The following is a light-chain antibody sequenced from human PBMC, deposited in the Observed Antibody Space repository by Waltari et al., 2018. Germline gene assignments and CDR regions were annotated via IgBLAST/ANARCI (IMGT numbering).Light chain of an antibody. V-gene: IGKV1-5*01. CDR2: DAS. CDR1: QSIRGW. Sequence: DIQMTQSPSMLSASVGDRFTITCRDTQSIRGWLALFQMKPGLAPKLLIYDASNLEDGIPSRFSGSGFGTNFTLTINSLQPDDFATYYCQEYNRFSTFGLGTKV. CDR3: QEYNRFST. J-gene: IGKJ1*01.